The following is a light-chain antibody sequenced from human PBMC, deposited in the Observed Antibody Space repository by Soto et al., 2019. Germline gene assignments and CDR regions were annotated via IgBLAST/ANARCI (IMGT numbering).Light chain of an antibody. CDR3: GTWDSSLSGVV. Sequence: QSVLTQPPSVSAAPGQKVTISCSGSSSNIGNNYVAWYQQLPGTAPKFLIYDNNKRPSGIPDRFSGSKSGTSATLGITGLQTGDEADYYCGTWDSSLSGVVFGGGTQLTVL. CDR1: SSNIGNNY. CDR2: DNN. V-gene: IGLV1-51*01. J-gene: IGLJ2*01.